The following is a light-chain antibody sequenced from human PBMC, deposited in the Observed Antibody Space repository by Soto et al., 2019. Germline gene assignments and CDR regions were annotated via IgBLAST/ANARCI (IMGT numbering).Light chain of an antibody. V-gene: IGKV1-5*01. Sequence: DLQMTQSPSSLSASVGDRVTITCQASQDISNYLNWYQQKPGKAPNLLIYDASTLERGVPSRFSGTGSGTEFTLTIDRLQPDDFATYYCQQYHTSSITFGQGTRLEIK. CDR2: DAS. J-gene: IGKJ5*01. CDR1: QDISNY. CDR3: QQYHTSSIT.